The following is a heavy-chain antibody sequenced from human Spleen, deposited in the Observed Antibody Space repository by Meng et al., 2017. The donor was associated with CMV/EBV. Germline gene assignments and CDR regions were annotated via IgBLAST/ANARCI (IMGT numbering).Heavy chain of an antibody. V-gene: IGHV1-8*01. D-gene: IGHD6-13*01. CDR3: ARGQPYLAAAGVDY. J-gene: IGHJ4*02. CDR1: GYTFTSYD. Sequence: ASVKVSCKASGYTFTSYDINWVRQATGQGLEWMGWMNPNSGNTGYAQKFQGRVTMTRNTSISTPYMELSSLRSEDTAVYFCARGQPYLAAAGVDYWGQGTLVTVSS. CDR2: MNPNSGNT.